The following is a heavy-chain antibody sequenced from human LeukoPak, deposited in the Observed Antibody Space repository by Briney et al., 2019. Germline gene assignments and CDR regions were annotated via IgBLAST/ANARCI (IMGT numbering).Heavy chain of an antibody. V-gene: IGHV3-7*01. D-gene: IGHD3-22*01. J-gene: IGHJ3*02. CDR3: AGTYYYDSSGYFDAFDI. CDR1: GFTLSTYW. CDR2: IKQDGSEK. Sequence: GGSLRLCCAASGFTLSTYWMRWVRQAPGKGLEWVANIKQDGSEKYYEDSVKGRFTIFRDNAKNSLYLQMNSLRVEDTAVYYCAGTYYYDSSGYFDAFDIWGQGTMVTVSS.